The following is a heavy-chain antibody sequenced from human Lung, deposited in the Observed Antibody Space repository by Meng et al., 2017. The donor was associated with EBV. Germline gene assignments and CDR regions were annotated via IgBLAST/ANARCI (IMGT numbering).Heavy chain of an antibody. J-gene: IGHJ5*02. D-gene: IGHD2-15*01. V-gene: IGHV4-30-2*01. Sequence: PLQQSGSDLVQLSQPRSLTCAVSGGSISSGGYSWSWIRQPPGKGLEWIGYIYHSGSTYYNPSLKSRVTISVDRSKNQFSLKLSSVTAADTAVYYCARSGPVPRYCSGGSCFLQNWFDPWGQGTLVTVSS. CDR3: ARSGPVPRYCSGGSCFLQNWFDP. CDR2: IYHSGST. CDR1: GGSISSGGYS.